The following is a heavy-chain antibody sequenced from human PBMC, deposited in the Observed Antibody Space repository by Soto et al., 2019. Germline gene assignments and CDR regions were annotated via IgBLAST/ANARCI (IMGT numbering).Heavy chain of an antibody. D-gene: IGHD6-19*01. CDR2: ISSNGVGT. CDR1: GFTFSNYA. J-gene: IGHJ6*03. Sequence: EVQLVESGGGLVQPGGSLRLSCAASGFTFSNYAMDWVRQAPGKVLEYVSGISSNGVGTYYANSVKDRFTISRDNSKKPLYLQMGSLRAEDMAVYYCARREQSDYYYMDVWGKGTSVTVSS. CDR3: ARREQSDYYYMDV. V-gene: IGHV3-64*01.